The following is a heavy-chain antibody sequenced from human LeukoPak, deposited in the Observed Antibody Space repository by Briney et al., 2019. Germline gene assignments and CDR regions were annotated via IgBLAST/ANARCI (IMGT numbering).Heavy chain of an antibody. CDR3: ARDLVVPAATGSGYYYYYMDV. J-gene: IGHJ6*03. D-gene: IGHD2-2*01. Sequence: SETLSLTCTVSGGSISSYYWSWIRQPAGEGLEWIGRIYTSGSTNYNPSLKSRVTMSVDTSKNQFSLKLSSVTAADTAVYYCARDLVVPAATGSGYYYYYMDVWGKGTTVTVSS. V-gene: IGHV4-4*07. CDR2: IYTSGST. CDR1: GGSISSYY.